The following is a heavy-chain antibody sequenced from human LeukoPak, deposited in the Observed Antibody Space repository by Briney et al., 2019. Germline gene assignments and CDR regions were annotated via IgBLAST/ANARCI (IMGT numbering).Heavy chain of an antibody. CDR3: ARDNPRTTGYSSGSSFDF. J-gene: IGHJ4*02. V-gene: IGHV4-4*02. D-gene: IGHD6-19*01. CDR1: GGSLSTTSW. Sequence: SETLSLTCAVSGGSLSTTSWWVWLRQPPGKGLEWIGEVYHSGGGNRNYNPSLKSRATISVDTSRNQFSLNLRSVTAADTAVYFCARDNPRTTGYSSGSSFDFWGQGILVSVSS. CDR2: VYHSGGGNR.